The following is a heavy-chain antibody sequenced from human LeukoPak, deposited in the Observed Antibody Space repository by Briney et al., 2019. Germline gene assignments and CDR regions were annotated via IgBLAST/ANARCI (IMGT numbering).Heavy chain of an antibody. D-gene: IGHD5-18*01. CDR1: GGSISSSSSY. CDR2: TYNSWRS. Sequence: SETLSLTFTVSGGSISSSSSYWGWIRQPPGKGLEWIGTTYNSWRSYYNPSLKSRVTISGDTSKNQFSLKVTSVTAADAAVYYCARFSGYTYGYDYWGQGTLVTVSS. V-gene: IGHV4-39*01. J-gene: IGHJ4*02. CDR3: ARFSGYTYGYDY.